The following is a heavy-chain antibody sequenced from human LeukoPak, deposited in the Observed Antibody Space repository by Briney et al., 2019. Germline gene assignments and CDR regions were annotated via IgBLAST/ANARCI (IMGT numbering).Heavy chain of an antibody. D-gene: IGHD6-19*01. J-gene: IGHJ2*01. Sequence: ASVKVSCKASGYTFTSYGISWVRQAPGQGLEWMGWISAYNGNTNYAQKLQGRVTMTTDTSTSTAYMELSSLRSEDTAVYYCARVGYSSGWYEAWDWYFDLWGRGTLVTVSS. V-gene: IGHV1-18*01. CDR2: ISAYNGNT. CDR3: ARVGYSSGWYEAWDWYFDL. CDR1: GYTFTSYG.